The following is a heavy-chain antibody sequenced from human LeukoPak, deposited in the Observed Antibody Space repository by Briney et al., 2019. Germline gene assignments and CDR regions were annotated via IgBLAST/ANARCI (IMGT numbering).Heavy chain of an antibody. J-gene: IGHJ4*02. D-gene: IGHD2-15*01. CDR2: ISSTSSII. CDR1: GFTFSSYS. CDR3: AKVLHPYSSQPIFDY. V-gene: IGHV3-48*01. Sequence: GGSLRLSCAASGFTFSSYSINWVRQAPGKGLEWVSYISSTSSIIYYADSVKGRFTISRDNAKNSLYLQMNSLGAEDTAVYYCAKVLHPYSSQPIFDYWGQGTLDTVS.